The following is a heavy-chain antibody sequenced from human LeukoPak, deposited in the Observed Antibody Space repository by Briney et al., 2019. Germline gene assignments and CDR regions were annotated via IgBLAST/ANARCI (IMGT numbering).Heavy chain of an antibody. V-gene: IGHV4-59*01. CDR3: ARGDTVMSP. Sequence: PSETLSLTCTVSGGSISFYYWSRIRQPPGKGLEWIAYIYYSGSTNYNPSLKSRVTISVDTSKNQFSLKLSSVTAADTAVYYCARGDTVMSPWGQGTLVTVSS. CDR1: GGSISFYY. CDR2: IYYSGST. D-gene: IGHD4-17*01. J-gene: IGHJ4*02.